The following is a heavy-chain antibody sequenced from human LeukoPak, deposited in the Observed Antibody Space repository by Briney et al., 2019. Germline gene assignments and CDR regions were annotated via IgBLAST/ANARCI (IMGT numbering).Heavy chain of an antibody. CDR2: TYYRSKWYN. V-gene: IGHV6-1*01. CDR1: GDSVSSNIIT. CDR3: VRASGWLVLY. J-gene: IGHJ4*02. D-gene: IGHD6-19*01. Sequence: SQTLSLTCVISGDSVSSNIITWTWIRQSPSRGLEWLGRTYYRSKWYNDYADPVKSRITINPYTSKNQFSLQLNSVTPEDTAVYYCVRASGWLVLYWGQGTLVTVSS.